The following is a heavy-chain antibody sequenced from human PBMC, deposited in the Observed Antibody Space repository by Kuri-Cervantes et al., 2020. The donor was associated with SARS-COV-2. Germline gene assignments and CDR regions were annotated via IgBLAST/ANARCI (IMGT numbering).Heavy chain of an antibody. CDR2: IKQDGSEK. J-gene: IGHJ6*03. V-gene: IGHV3-7*01. CDR3: ARVYVQQLIFHYYYYMDV. D-gene: IGHD6-13*01. Sequence: GESLKISCAASGFTFSSYWMSWVRQAPGKGLEWVANIKQDGSEKYYVDSVKGRFTISRDNAKNSLYLQMNSLRAEDTAVYYCARVYVQQLIFHYYYYMDVWGKGTTVT. CDR1: GFTFSSYW.